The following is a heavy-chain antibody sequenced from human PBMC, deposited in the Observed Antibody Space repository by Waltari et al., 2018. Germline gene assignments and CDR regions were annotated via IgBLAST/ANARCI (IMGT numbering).Heavy chain of an antibody. D-gene: IGHD3-3*01. V-gene: IGHV4-31*03. CDR3: ARGRGTILPKTSSFDY. CDR2: IYYSGST. Sequence: QVQLQESGPGLVKPSQTLSLTCTVSGGSISCVGYYWSWIRQHPGKGLEWIGYIYYSGSTYYNPSLKSRVTISVDTSKNQFSLKLSSVTAADTAVYYCARGRGTILPKTSSFDYWGQGTLVTVSS. J-gene: IGHJ4*02. CDR1: GGSISCVGYY.